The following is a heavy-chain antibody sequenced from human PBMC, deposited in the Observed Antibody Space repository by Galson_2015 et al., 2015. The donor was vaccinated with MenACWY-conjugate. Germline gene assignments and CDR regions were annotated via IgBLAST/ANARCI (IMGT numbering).Heavy chain of an antibody. D-gene: IGHD1-14*01. CDR3: ARVAGSGRNAFDI. CDR1: GFTFSSYC. V-gene: IGHV3-21*05. Sequence: SVRVSCEASGFTFSSYCINWVRQAPGKGLEWVAYISSSSSDIYYADYLKGRFTISRDNAENSLYLQVNSLRDEDTAVYYCARVAGSGRNAFDIWGQGTMVTVSA. CDR2: ISSSSSDI. J-gene: IGHJ3*02.